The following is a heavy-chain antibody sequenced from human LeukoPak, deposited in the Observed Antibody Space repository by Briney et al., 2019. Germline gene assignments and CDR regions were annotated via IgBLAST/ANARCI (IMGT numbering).Heavy chain of an antibody. CDR3: VKHSGGVYGNSDY. CDR2: VGRGGGDT. Sequence: GGSLRLPCVASGFTFSNYAASWFRQAPGKGLEWVSTVGRGGGDTYYADSVRGRFTISKDSSKNTLQMNSLSTDDTAMYYCVKHSGGVYGNSDYWGQGTLVTVSS. V-gene: IGHV3-23*01. CDR1: GFTFSNYA. D-gene: IGHD1-1*01. J-gene: IGHJ4*02.